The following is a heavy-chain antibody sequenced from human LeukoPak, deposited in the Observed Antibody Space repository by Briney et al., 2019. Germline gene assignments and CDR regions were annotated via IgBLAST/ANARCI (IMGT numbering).Heavy chain of an antibody. CDR1: GFTFSSYW. Sequence: PGGSLRLSCAASGFTFSSYWMHWVRQAPGKGLVWVSRINSDGSSTSYADSVKGRFTISRDNSKNTLYLQMNSLRAEDTAVYYCAKDYYDSGSYFFDYWGQGTLVTVSS. CDR3: AKDYYDSGSYFFDY. D-gene: IGHD3-10*01. CDR2: INSDGSST. V-gene: IGHV3-74*01. J-gene: IGHJ4*02.